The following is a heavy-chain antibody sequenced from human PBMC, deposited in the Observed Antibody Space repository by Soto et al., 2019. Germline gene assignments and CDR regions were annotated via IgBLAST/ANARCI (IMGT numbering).Heavy chain of an antibody. CDR3: ARDGLTGTKAHYYGMDV. Sequence: LRLSCAASGFTFSSYWMSWVRQAPGKGLEWVANIKQDGSEKYYVDSVKGRFTISRDNAKNSLYLQMNSLRAEDTAVYYCARDGLTGTKAHYYGMDVWGQGTTVTVSS. J-gene: IGHJ6*02. V-gene: IGHV3-7*03. CDR1: GFTFSSYW. CDR2: IKQDGSEK. D-gene: IGHD1-20*01.